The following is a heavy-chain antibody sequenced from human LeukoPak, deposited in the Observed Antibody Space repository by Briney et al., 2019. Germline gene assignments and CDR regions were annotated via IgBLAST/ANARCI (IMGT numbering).Heavy chain of an antibody. Sequence: PGRSLRLSCAASGFTFSSYGMHWVRQAPGKGLEWVAVISFDGSDKYFADSVKGRFTISRDNSKNTLYLQMNSLRAEDTAVYYCARTHSSGYYRGFGFWGQGTLVTVSS. CDR1: GFTFSSYG. J-gene: IGHJ4*02. CDR2: ISFDGSDK. V-gene: IGHV3-30*03. D-gene: IGHD3-22*01. CDR3: ARTHSSGYYRGFGF.